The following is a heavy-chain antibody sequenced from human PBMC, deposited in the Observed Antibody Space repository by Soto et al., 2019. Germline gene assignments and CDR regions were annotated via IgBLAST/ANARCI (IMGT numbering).Heavy chain of an antibody. Sequence: QVQLVESGGGVVQPGRSLRLSCATSGFTFSSYGMHWVRQAPGKGLEWVAVIWYDGSNKYYADSVKGRFTISRDNSKNTLYPQMNSLRAEDTAVYYCARDGAGSMKSSSWPAWVDYWGQGTLVTVSS. CDR1: GFTFSSYG. D-gene: IGHD6-13*01. CDR2: IWYDGSNK. V-gene: IGHV3-33*01. J-gene: IGHJ4*02. CDR3: ARDGAGSMKSSSWPAWVDY.